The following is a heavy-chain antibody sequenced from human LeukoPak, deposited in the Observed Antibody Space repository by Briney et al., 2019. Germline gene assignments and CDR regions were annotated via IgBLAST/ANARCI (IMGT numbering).Heavy chain of an antibody. CDR3: AREGIVVVPAAIDAKNYYYYYMDV. D-gene: IGHD2-2*02. Sequence: SQTLPLTCTVSGGSISSGNYYWSWIRQPAGKGLEWVGRIYTSGSTNYNPSLKSRVTMSVDTSKNQFSLKLSSVTAADTAVYYCAREGIVVVPAAIDAKNYYYYYMDVWGKGTTVTVSS. CDR1: GGSISSGNYY. J-gene: IGHJ6*03. CDR2: IYTSGST. V-gene: IGHV4-61*02.